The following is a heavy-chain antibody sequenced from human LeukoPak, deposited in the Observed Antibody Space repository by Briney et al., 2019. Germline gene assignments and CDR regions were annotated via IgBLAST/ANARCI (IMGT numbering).Heavy chain of an antibody. CDR2: FDPEDGET. D-gene: IGHD2-8*01. CDR1: GYTLTELS. J-gene: IGHJ6*03. V-gene: IGHV1-24*01. Sequence: ASVKVSCKVSGYTLTELSIHWVRRAPGKGLEWMGGFDPEDGETIYAQKFQGRVTMTEDTSTDTAYMELRSLRSEDTAVYYCATGGRCTNGVCSKPVSYYFYYMDVWGKGTTVTVSS. CDR3: ATGGRCTNGVCSKPVSYYFYYMDV.